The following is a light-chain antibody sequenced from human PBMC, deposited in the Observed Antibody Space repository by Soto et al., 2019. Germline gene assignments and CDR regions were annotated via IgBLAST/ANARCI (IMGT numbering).Light chain of an antibody. Sequence: EVVISQSPSTHSASPGERVILSCRASQNIGSNLAWYQQRPGQAPRLLMYGASTRATETPARFSGSGSATDFTLTISSLQSEDFAVYYCQQYNNWPPYTFGQGTKV. CDR3: QQYNNWPPYT. V-gene: IGKV3-15*01. CDR1: QNIGSN. CDR2: GAS. J-gene: IGKJ2*01.